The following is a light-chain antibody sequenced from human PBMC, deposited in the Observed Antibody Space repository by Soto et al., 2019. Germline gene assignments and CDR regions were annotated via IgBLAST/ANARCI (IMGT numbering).Light chain of an antibody. CDR3: SSYTSSSTYV. CDR2: DVT. CDR1: SSDVGGYNY. J-gene: IGLJ1*01. V-gene: IGLV2-14*01. Sequence: QSVLTQPASVSGSPGQSITISCTGTSSDVGGYNYVSWYQQHPGEAPKLMICDVTNRPSGVSNRFSGSKSGSTASLTISGLQAEDEADYYCSSYTSSSTYVFVTGTNVTVL.